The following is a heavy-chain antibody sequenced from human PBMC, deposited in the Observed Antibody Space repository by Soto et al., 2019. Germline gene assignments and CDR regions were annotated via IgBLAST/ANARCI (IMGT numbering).Heavy chain of an antibody. CDR1: GLNFDDFA. CDR2: ITWNSRVL. CDR3: ARAVATGAEY. D-gene: IGHD6-19*01. Sequence: GGSLRLSCVGTGLNFDDFAMHWVRQAPGKGLEWVSGITWNSRVLAYADSVKGRFTISRDNAKNLLYLQMNSLRAEDTAVFYCARAVATGAEYWGQGTLVTVSS. V-gene: IGHV3-9*01. J-gene: IGHJ4*02.